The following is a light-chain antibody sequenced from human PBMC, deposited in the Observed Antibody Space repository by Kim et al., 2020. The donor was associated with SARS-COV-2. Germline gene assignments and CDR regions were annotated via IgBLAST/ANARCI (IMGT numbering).Light chain of an antibody. CDR2: AAS. V-gene: IGKV1-9*01. CDR3: QQIHTYPLT. Sequence: ILLTQSPSSLSASVGDRVTITCRASQGISRDLAWYQQKPGNPPKLLIYAASTLQSGVPSRFSGSGSGTDFTLTITSLQPEDFATYSCQQIHTYPLTFGPGTKVDIK. J-gene: IGKJ3*01. CDR1: QGISRD.